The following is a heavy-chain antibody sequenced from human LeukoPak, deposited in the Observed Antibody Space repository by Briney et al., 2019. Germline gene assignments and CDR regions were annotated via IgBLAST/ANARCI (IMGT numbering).Heavy chain of an antibody. CDR1: GFTFGDYA. V-gene: IGHV3-49*03. J-gene: IGHJ4*02. Sequence: GGSPRLSCTVSGFTFGDYAMSWFRQAPGKGLEWVGFIRSKAYGGTTEYAASVKGRFTISRDDSKSIAYLQMNSLKTEDTAVYYCTRSRGGVSDYWGQGTLVTVSS. CDR2: IRSKAYGGTT. CDR3: TRSRGGVSDY. D-gene: IGHD3-10*01.